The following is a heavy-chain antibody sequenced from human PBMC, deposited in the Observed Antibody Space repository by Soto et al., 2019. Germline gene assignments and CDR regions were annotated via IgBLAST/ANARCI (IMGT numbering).Heavy chain of an antibody. CDR2: IYPGDSDT. CDR1: GYSFSTYW. CDR3: ARTSAAGKYYYGMDV. V-gene: IGHV5-51*01. Sequence: GESLKISCKGSGYSFSTYWIGWARQMPGKGLEWIGIIYPGDSDTRYSPSFQGQVTISADKSISTAYLQWSSLKASDTAMYYCARTSAAGKYYYGMDVWGQGTTVTVSS. D-gene: IGHD6-13*01. J-gene: IGHJ6*02.